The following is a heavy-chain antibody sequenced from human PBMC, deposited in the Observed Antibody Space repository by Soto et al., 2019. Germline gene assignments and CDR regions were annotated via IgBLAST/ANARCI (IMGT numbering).Heavy chain of an antibody. V-gene: IGHV3-48*03. CDR2: ISSTGSGT. D-gene: IGHD1-1*01. CDR1: GFTFSSYE. J-gene: IGHJ5*02. Sequence: XGSLRLSCAASGFTFSSYEMHWVRQAPGKGLEWISYISSTGSGTHYADSVKGRFTISRDNARNSLSLQMNSLRAEDTAIYYCVRDLHEPLPADVLQVATWGQGNQVTVSS. CDR3: VRDLHEPLPADVLQVAT.